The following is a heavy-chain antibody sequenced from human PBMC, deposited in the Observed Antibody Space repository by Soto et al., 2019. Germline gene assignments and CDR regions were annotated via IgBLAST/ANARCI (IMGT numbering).Heavy chain of an antibody. CDR2: IYYSGST. V-gene: IGHV4-31*02. Sequence: PSETLSLTCTVSGGSISSGGYYWSWIRQHPGKGLEWIGYIYYSGSTYYNPSLKSRVTISVDTSKNQFSLKLSSVTAADTAVYYCARDNAGGGGVVAAYLDYWGQGTLVTVSS. J-gene: IGHJ4*02. D-gene: IGHD2-15*01. CDR1: GGSISSGGYY. CDR3: ARDNAGGGGVVAAYLDY.